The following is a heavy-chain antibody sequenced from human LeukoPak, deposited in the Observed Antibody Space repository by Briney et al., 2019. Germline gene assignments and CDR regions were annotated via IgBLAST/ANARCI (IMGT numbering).Heavy chain of an antibody. V-gene: IGHV1-18*01. J-gene: IGHJ4*02. CDR2: ISTYNGNT. CDR3: ARTTSGCPDY. CDR1: GYTFTSYG. D-gene: IGHD6-19*01. Sequence: GASVKVSCKASGYTFTSYGISWVRQAPGQGLEWMRWISTYNGNTNYAQKFQGRVTMTTDTSTTTAYMELMSLISDDTAVYYCARTTSGCPDYWGQGTLVTVSS.